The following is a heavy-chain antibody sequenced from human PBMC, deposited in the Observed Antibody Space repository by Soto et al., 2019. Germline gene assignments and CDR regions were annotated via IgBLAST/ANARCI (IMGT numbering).Heavy chain of an antibody. CDR1: GFTFSSYA. CDR2: ISGSGGST. V-gene: IGHV3-23*01. CDR3: AKVGYCSSTSCYTGYYYYGMDV. J-gene: IGHJ6*02. Sequence: PGGSLRLSCAASGFTFSSYAMSWVRQAPGKGLEWVSAISGSGGSTYYADSVKGRFTISRDNSKNTLYLQMNSLRAEDTAVYYCAKVGYCSSTSCYTGYYYYGMDVWGQGTTVTVSS. D-gene: IGHD2-2*02.